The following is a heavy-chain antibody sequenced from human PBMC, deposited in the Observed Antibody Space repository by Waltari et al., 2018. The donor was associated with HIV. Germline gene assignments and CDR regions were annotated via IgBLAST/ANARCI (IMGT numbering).Heavy chain of an antibody. J-gene: IGHJ6*02. V-gene: IGHV3-23*01. CDR2: ISGSGGST. CDR3: AKDPGMDV. CDR1: GFTFSRSP. Sequence: EVQLLESGGGLVQPGWSLRLSCAASGFTFSRSPMNWVRQAPGKGLEWVSGISGSGGSTYYADSVKGRLTISRDNSKSTVYLQMNSLRAEDTAIYYCAKDPGMDVWGQGTTVTVSS.